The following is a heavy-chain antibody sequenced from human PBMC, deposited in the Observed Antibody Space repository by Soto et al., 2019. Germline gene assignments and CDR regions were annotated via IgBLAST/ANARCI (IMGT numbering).Heavy chain of an antibody. D-gene: IGHD7-27*01. CDR1: GGSLSGYY. CDR3: ARGWGRIFDY. V-gene: IGHV4-34*01. CDR2: INHSGST. Sequence: QVQLQQWGAGLLKPSETLSLTCAVYGGSLSGYYWSWIRQPPGKGLEWIGEINHSGSTNYNPSLKSRVTISVDTSKNRFSLKLSSVTAADTAVYYCARGWGRIFDYWGQGTLVTVSS. J-gene: IGHJ4*02.